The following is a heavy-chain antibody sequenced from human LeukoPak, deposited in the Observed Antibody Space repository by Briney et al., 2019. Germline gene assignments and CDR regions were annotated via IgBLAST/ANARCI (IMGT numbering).Heavy chain of an antibody. V-gene: IGHV1-2*02. CDR2: INPNIGGT. Sequence: ASVKVSCKASVYTFTGYYMHWVRQAPGQGLEGMGWINPNIGGTNYAQKFQGRVTLTRDTSISTAYMELRRLRSDDTAVSYCARVRCSGSSCYVEKHYFDYWGQGTLVTVSS. CDR1: VYTFTGYY. CDR3: ARVRCSGSSCYVEKHYFDY. D-gene: IGHD2-15*01. J-gene: IGHJ4*02.